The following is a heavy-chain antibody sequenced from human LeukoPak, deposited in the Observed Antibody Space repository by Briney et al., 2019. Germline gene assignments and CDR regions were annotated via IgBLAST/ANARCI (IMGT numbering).Heavy chain of an antibody. V-gene: IGHV3-53*01. D-gene: IGHD3-16*01. CDR3: ARGAGGGSGGIDY. CDR2: IYSGADT. Sequence: GGSLRLSCAASGFTFDDYGMSWVRQAPGKGLEWVSIIYSGADTYYADSVKGRFTVSRDNSKNTVYLQMNSLRAEDTAVYYCARGAGGGSGGIDYWGQGTLVTVSS. J-gene: IGHJ4*02. CDR1: GFTFDDYG.